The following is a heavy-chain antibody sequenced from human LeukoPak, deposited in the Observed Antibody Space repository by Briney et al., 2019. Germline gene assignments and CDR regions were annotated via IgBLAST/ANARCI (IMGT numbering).Heavy chain of an antibody. D-gene: IGHD3-22*01. J-gene: IGHJ3*02. Sequence: GGSLRRSCAASGFTFNSYWMSWVRQAPGKGREGVANIKLDGSEKYYVDSVKGRFTISRDNATNSLYLQMNSLRAEGTAVYYCAREWSMSMIVVEIDAFDIWGQGTMVTVSS. CDR1: GFTFNSYW. V-gene: IGHV3-7*01. CDR2: IKLDGSEK. CDR3: AREWSMSMIVVEIDAFDI.